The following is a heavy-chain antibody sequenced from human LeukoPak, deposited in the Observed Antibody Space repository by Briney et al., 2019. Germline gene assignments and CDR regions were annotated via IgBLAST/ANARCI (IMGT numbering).Heavy chain of an antibody. CDR1: GFTFSSYA. V-gene: IGHV3-23*01. D-gene: IGHD2-21*01. Sequence: GGSLRLSCAASGFTFSSYAMSWVRQAPGRGLEWVSAISGSGGSTYYADSVKGRFTISRDNSKNTLYLQMNSLRAEDTAVYYCAKFLPTHIVVANYYFDYWGQGTLVTVSS. CDR3: AKFLPTHIVVANYYFDY. J-gene: IGHJ4*02. CDR2: ISGSGGST.